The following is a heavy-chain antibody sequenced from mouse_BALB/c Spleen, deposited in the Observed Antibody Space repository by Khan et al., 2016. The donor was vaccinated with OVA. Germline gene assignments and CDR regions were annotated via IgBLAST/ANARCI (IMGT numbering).Heavy chain of an antibody. CDR1: GYTFTSYW. V-gene: IGHV1S41*01. J-gene: IGHJ4*01. CDR2: IGPGSGNT. CDR3: ARSNYYGSSLYAMDY. D-gene: IGHD1-1*01. Sequence: DLVKPGASVKLSCKASGYTFTSYWINWIKQRPGQGLEWVGHIGPGSGNTYYNEIFKGKATLTVDTSSSTAYLQLSSLSSDDSAVYFCARSNYYGSSLYAMDYWGQGTPVTVSS.